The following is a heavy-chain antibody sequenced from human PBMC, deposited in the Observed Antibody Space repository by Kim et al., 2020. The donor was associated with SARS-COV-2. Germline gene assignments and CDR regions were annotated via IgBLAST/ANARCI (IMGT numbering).Heavy chain of an antibody. J-gene: IGHJ6*02. D-gene: IGHD3-10*01. CDR3: ARVRGGSGSYTYYYYGMDV. V-gene: IGHV4-4*06. Sequence: SRVTMSVDTSKNQFSLKLSSVTAADTAVYYCARVRGGSGSYTYYYYGMDVWGQGTTVTVSS.